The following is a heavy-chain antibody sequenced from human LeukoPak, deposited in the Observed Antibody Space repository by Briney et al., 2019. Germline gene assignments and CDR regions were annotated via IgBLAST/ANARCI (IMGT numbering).Heavy chain of an antibody. Sequence: GGSLRLSCAASGFTFSSYNMNWVRQAPGKGLEWVSFISSGSTIIYYADSVKGRFTISRDNAKNSLYLQMDSLRDEDTAVYYCAGGSTKNHWGQGTLVTVSS. V-gene: IGHV3-48*02. D-gene: IGHD5/OR15-5a*01. CDR1: GFTFSSYN. CDR3: AGGSTKNH. J-gene: IGHJ5*02. CDR2: ISSGSTII.